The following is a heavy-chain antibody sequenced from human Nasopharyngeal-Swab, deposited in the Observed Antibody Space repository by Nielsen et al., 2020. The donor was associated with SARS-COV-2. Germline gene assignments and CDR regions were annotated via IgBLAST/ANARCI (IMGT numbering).Heavy chain of an antibody. J-gene: IGHJ5*02. V-gene: IGHV5-51*01. Sequence: GESLKISCKGSGYDFFGYWIAWVRQMPGKGLEWKGRIYPDNSETRYSPSFQGQVIISADKSVSTAYLQWSSLRASDTALYYCARLNAPTFSAGWFDPWGPGTLVTVSS. D-gene: IGHD1-1*01. CDR2: IYPDNSET. CDR1: GYDFFGYW. CDR3: ARLNAPTFSAGWFDP.